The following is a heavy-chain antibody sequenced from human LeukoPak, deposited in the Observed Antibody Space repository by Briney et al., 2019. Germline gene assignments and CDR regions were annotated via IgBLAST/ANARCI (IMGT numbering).Heavy chain of an antibody. Sequence: ASVKVSCKASGGTFSSYAISWVRQAPGQGLEWMGRIIPILGIANYAQKFQGRVTITADESTSTAYMELSSLRSEDTAVYYCAIYCSSTSCLIDYWGQGTLVTVSS. CDR1: GGTFSSYA. J-gene: IGHJ4*02. D-gene: IGHD2-2*01. V-gene: IGHV1-69*04. CDR3: AIYCSSTSCLIDY. CDR2: IIPILGIA.